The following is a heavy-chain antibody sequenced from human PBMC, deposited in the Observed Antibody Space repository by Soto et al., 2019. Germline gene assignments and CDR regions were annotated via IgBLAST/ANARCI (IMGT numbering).Heavy chain of an antibody. Sequence: PGGSLRLSCAASGFTFSSYGMHWVRQAPGKGLEWVAVIWYDGSNKYYADSVKGRFTISRDNSKNTLYLQMNSLRAEDTAVYYCARDKLFTHVLRYFDWPFYYGMDVWGQGTTVTVS. D-gene: IGHD3-9*01. V-gene: IGHV3-33*01. CDR2: IWYDGSNK. CDR3: ARDKLFTHVLRYFDWPFYYGMDV. J-gene: IGHJ6*02. CDR1: GFTFSSYG.